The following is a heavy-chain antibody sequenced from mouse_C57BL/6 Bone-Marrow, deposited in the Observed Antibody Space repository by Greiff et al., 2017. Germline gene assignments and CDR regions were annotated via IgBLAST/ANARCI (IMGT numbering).Heavy chain of an antibody. J-gene: IGHJ3*01. CDR1: GYTFSSYG. CDR3: ARYYYGSTPFAY. V-gene: IGHV1-81*01. D-gene: IGHD1-1*01. CDR2: IYPRSGNT. Sequence: QVQLQQSGAELARPGASVKLSCKASGYTFSSYGISWVKQRTGQGLEWIGEIYPRSGNTYYNEKFKGKATLTADKSSSTAYMELRSLTSEDSAVYFCARYYYGSTPFAYWGQETLVTVSA.